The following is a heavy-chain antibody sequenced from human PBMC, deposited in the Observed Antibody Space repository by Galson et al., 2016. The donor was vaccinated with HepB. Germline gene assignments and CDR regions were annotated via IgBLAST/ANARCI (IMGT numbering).Heavy chain of an antibody. D-gene: IGHD3-10*01. V-gene: IGHV1-69*10. CDR3: ARGARVHVWFGAGGYYTMDV. J-gene: IGHJ6*02. CDR2: IIPILRTP. Sequence: SVKVSCKASGDSFSSYAISWVRQARGHGLEWMGGIIPILRTPSYAQTFQGRVTITADKSTSTVYMELSSLRSEDTAVYYCARGARVHVWFGAGGYYTMDVWGQGTTVTVSS. CDR1: GDSFSSYA.